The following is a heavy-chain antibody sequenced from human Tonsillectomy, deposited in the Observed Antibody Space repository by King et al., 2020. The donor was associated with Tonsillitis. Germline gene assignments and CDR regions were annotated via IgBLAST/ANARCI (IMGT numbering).Heavy chain of an antibody. Sequence: VQLQQWGAGLLKPSETLSLTCAVYGESFSGYYWSWIRQPPGKGLEWIGEINHSGSTNFNSSLKSRVTISVDTSKNQFSLKLSSVTAADTAGYYCARDPLYCSSTSCYTNAFDYWGQGTLVTVSS. CDR2: INHSGST. D-gene: IGHD2-2*02. CDR3: ARDPLYCSSTSCYTNAFDY. J-gene: IGHJ4*02. CDR1: GESFSGYY. V-gene: IGHV4-34*01.